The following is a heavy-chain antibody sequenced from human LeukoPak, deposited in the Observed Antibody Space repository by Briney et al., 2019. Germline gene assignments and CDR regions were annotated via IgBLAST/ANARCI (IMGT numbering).Heavy chain of an antibody. V-gene: IGHV3-48*02. Sequence: PGGSLRLSCAASGFTFSSYAMTWVRRAPGKGLEWVSYISSSSTIYYADSVKGRFTISRDNAKNSLYLQMNSLRDEDTAVYYCASSIMNWNYGWFDPWGQGTLVTVSS. CDR3: ASSIMNWNYGWFDP. J-gene: IGHJ5*02. CDR2: ISSSSTI. CDR1: GFTFSSYA. D-gene: IGHD1-7*01.